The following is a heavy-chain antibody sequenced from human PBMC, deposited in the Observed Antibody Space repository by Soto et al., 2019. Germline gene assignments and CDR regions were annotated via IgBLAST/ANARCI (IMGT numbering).Heavy chain of an antibody. V-gene: IGHV1-8*01. CDR1: GYTFTSYD. CDR3: ARGSRGVRFDP. Sequence: QVQLVQSGAEVKKPGASVKVSCKASGYTFTSYDINWVRQATGQGLAWMGWMNTYSGNTGYAQNFQGRVTMTRNTSISKAYMELSSLRSDYTAVYYCARGSRGVRFDPWGQGTLVNVSS. D-gene: IGHD3-10*01. CDR2: MNTYSGNT. J-gene: IGHJ5*02.